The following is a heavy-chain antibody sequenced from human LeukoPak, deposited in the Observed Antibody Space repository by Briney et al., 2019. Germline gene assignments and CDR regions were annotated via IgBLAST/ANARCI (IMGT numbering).Heavy chain of an antibody. D-gene: IGHD3-22*01. CDR1: GFTFSGYY. CDR2: INPSGGST. V-gene: IGHV1-46*01. CDR3: ARVTTEGAFDY. J-gene: IGHJ4*02. Sequence: ASVKVSCKASGFTFSGYYMHWVRQAPGQGSEWMGIINPSGGSTSYAQKFQGRVTMTRDMSTSTVYMELSSLRSEDTAVYYCARVTTEGAFDYWGQGTLVTVSS.